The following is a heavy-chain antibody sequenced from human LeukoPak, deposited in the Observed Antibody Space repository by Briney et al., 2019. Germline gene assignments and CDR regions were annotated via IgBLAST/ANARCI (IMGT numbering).Heavy chain of an antibody. CDR1: GYTFTSYG. D-gene: IGHD3-22*01. Sequence: ASVKVSCKASGYTFTSYGISWVRQAPGQGLEWMGWISAYNGNTNYAQKLQGRVTITADESTSTAYMELSSLRSEDTAVYYCARGRGYYDSSGSPFYFDYWGQGTLVTVSS. J-gene: IGHJ4*02. CDR2: ISAYNGNT. V-gene: IGHV1-18*01. CDR3: ARGRGYYDSSGSPFYFDY.